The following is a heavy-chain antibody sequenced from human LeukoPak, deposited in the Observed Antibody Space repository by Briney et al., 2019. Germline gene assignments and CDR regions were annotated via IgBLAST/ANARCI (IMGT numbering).Heavy chain of an antibody. V-gene: IGHV3-48*01. CDR3: AREGFLEWFPIDY. Sequence: GGSLRLSCAASGFTFSSYSMNWVRQAPGKGLEWVSYISSSSSTIYYADSVKGRFTISRDNAKNSLYLQMNSLRAEDTAVYYCAREGFLEWFPIDYWGQGTLVTVS. CDR2: ISSSSSTI. J-gene: IGHJ4*02. CDR1: GFTFSSYS. D-gene: IGHD3-3*01.